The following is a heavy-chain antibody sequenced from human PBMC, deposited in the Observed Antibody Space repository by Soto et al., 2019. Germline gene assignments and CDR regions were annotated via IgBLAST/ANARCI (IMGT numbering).Heavy chain of an antibody. D-gene: IGHD6-13*01. CDR3: AMGLAAAGPPEY. CDR2: ISGSGGTP. CDR1: GFTFSRSA. V-gene: IGHV3-23*01. J-gene: IGHJ4*02. Sequence: GGSLRLSCAASGFTFSRSAMSWVRQAPGRGLEWFSTISGSGGTPYYADSVKGRFTISRDNSKNTLYLVLNSLRAEDTAVYYCAMGLAAAGPPEYWGKEILVNVSS.